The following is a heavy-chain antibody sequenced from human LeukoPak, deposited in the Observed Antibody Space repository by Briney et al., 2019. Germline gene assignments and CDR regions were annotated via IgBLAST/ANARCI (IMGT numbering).Heavy chain of an antibody. CDR3: ARGEGGATPTFDY. V-gene: IGHV1-46*01. J-gene: IGHJ4*02. CDR1: GYTFISYY. Sequence: ASVKVSCKASGYTFISYYMHWVRQARGQGLEWMGIINPSGGSTSYVQKFQGRVTMTRDMSTSTVYMELSSLRSEDTAVYYCARGEGGATPTFDYWGQGTLVTVSS. CDR2: INPSGGST. D-gene: IGHD1-26*01.